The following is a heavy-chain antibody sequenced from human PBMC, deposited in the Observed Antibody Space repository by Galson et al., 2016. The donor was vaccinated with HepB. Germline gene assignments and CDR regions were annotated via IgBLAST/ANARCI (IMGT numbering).Heavy chain of an antibody. CDR2: ISSSGTTI. J-gene: IGHJ5*01. CDR3: ASEPVRLDDLLTGPPKNPDS. Sequence: SLRLSCAASGFTFSRYEMNWVRQAPGKGLEWGSYISSSGTTIYYAASVKGRFTISRDNAKNSLYLQMNSLRAEDTAVYYCASEPVRLDDLLTGPPKNPDSWGQGTLVTVSS. V-gene: IGHV3-48*03. D-gene: IGHD3-9*01. CDR1: GFTFSRYE.